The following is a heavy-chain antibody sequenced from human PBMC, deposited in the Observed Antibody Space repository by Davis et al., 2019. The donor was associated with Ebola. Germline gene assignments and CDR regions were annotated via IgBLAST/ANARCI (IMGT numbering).Heavy chain of an antibody. CDR2: INPFNGNT. J-gene: IGHJ4*02. Sequence: ASVKVSCKASGYTFTSFAMHWVRQAPGQRLEWMGWINPFNGNTKYSQEFQGRVTITRDASASTAYMELSSLRSEDTAVYYCARDSSNWNYWDYFDYWGQGTLVTVSS. D-gene: IGHD1-7*01. V-gene: IGHV1-3*01. CDR1: GYTFTSFA. CDR3: ARDSSNWNYWDYFDY.